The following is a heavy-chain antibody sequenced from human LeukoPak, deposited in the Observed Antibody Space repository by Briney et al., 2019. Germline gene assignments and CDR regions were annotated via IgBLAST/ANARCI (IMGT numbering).Heavy chain of an antibody. CDR1: AFTFSDYS. V-gene: IGHV3-48*01. D-gene: IGHD1-26*01. Sequence: GGSLRLSCAASAFTFSDYSMNWVRQAPGKGLEWVAYISGSSSTIYYADSVKGRFTISRDNVKNSMYLQMNSLRAEDTAVYYCARDRIKSGSYYFDYWGQGTLVTVSS. CDR3: ARDRIKSGSYYFDY. J-gene: IGHJ4*02. CDR2: ISGSSSTI.